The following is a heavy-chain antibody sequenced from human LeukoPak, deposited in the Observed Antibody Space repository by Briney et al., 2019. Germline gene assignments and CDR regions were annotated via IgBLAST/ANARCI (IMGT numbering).Heavy chain of an antibody. CDR2: FDPEDGET. CDR3: ATAGTVGNWFDP. J-gene: IGHJ5*02. D-gene: IGHD4-23*01. Sequence: ASVKVSCKVSGYTLTELSMHWVRQAPGKGLEWMGGFDPEDGETIYAQKFQGRVTMTEDTSTDTAYMELSSLRSEDTAVYYCATAGTVGNWFDPWGQGTLVTVSS. V-gene: IGHV1-24*01. CDR1: GYTLTELS.